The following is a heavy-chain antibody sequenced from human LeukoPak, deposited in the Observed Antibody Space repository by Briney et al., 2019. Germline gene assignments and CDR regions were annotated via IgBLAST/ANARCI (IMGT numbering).Heavy chain of an antibody. V-gene: IGHV5-51*01. CDR1: GYGFTSYW. D-gene: IGHD5-18*01. CDR3: AIGGYSYEGNGMDV. Sequence: GASLKISCKGAGYGFTSYWIGWGRRMPGKGREGMGMIYPGDSDTRYSPSFQGQVTISADKSISTAYLQWTSLKASDTAMYYCAIGGYSYEGNGMDVWGKGTTVTVSS. CDR2: IYPGDSDT. J-gene: IGHJ6*04.